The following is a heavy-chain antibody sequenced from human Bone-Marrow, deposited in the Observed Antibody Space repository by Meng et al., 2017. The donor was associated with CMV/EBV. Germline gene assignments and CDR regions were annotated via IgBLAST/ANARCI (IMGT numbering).Heavy chain of an antibody. V-gene: IGHV3-21*06. Sequence: GESLKISCAVSGFTFSNYNMNWVRQAPGKGLEWVSSISSSSSYIYYADSVKGRFTISRDNAKNSLFLQMNSLRAEDTAVYYCARDGVVPAAHYGMDVWGQGTTVTVSS. D-gene: IGHD2-2*01. CDR1: GFTFSNYN. CDR3: ARDGVVPAAHYGMDV. J-gene: IGHJ6*02. CDR2: ISSSSSYI.